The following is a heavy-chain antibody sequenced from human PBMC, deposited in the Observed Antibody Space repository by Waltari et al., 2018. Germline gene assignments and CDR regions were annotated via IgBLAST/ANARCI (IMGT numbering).Heavy chain of an antibody. CDR3: ARVYNTIDY. Sequence: QLQLQESGPGLVQPSETLSIHCSVSGGSIISRYYYWCLIRQPPGKGLEWIANVFYSGSTYYNPSLRSRVTISVDTSKNQFYLKVTSLSAADTAVYYCARVYNTIDYWGQGTLVTVSS. J-gene: IGHJ4*02. CDR1: GGSIISRYYY. CDR2: VFYSGST. V-gene: IGHV4-39*07. D-gene: IGHD1-20*01.